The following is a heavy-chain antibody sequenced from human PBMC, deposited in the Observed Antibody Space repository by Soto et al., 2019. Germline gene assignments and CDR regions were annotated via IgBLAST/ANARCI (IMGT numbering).Heavy chain of an antibody. D-gene: IGHD3-3*01. J-gene: IGHJ6*02. Sequence: SETLSLTCTVSGGSISSGDYYWSWIRQPPGKGLEWIGYIYYSGSTYYNPSLKSRVTISVDTSKNQFSLKLSSVTAADTAVYYCARTSPVLRFLEWSDYGMDVWGQGTTVTVSS. CDR2: IYYSGST. CDR3: ARTSPVLRFLEWSDYGMDV. CDR1: GGSISSGDYY. V-gene: IGHV4-30-4*01.